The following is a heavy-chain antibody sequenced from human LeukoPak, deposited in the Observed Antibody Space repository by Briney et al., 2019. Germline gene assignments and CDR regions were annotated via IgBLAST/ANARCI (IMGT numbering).Heavy chain of an antibody. Sequence: SETLSLTCAVYGGSFSGYYWSWIRQPPGKGLEWIGEINHSGSTNYNPSLKSRVTISVDTSKNQFSLKLSSVTAADTAVYYCARGLDTAMAVFDIWGQGTMVTVSS. CDR3: ARGLDTAMAVFDI. D-gene: IGHD5-18*01. J-gene: IGHJ3*02. CDR1: GGSFSGYY. CDR2: INHSGST. V-gene: IGHV4-34*01.